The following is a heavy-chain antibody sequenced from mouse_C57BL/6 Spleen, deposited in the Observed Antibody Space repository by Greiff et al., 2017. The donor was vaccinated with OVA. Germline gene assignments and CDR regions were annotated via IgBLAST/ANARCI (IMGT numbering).Heavy chain of an antibody. V-gene: IGHV1-4*01. J-gene: IGHJ4*01. Sequence: VKLMESGAELARPGASVKMSCKASGYTFTSYTMHWVKQRPGQGLEWIGYINPRSGYNKYNQKFKDKATLTADKSSSTAYMQLSSLTSEDSAVYYCARRGYAMDYWGQGTSVTVSS. CDR2: INPRSGYN. CDR1: GYTFTSYT. CDR3: ARRGYAMDY.